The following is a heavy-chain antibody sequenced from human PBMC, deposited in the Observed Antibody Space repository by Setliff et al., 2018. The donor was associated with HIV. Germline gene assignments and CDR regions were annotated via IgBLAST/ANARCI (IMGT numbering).Heavy chain of an antibody. Sequence: SVKVSCKASGGTFSSYAISWVRQAPGQGLEWMGRIIPIFGTANYAQKFQGRVTITADKSTSTAYMELSSLRSDDTAVYYCARDPGEGGGGFLEWTIGYYYYMDVWGKGTTLTVSS. V-gene: IGHV1-69*06. CDR1: GGTFSSYA. J-gene: IGHJ6*03. D-gene: IGHD3-3*01. CDR3: ARDPGEGGGGFLEWTIGYYYYMDV. CDR2: IIPIFGTA.